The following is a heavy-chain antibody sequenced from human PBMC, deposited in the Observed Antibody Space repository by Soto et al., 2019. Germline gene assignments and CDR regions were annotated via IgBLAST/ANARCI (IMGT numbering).Heavy chain of an antibody. CDR1: VEKVCRTLCS. D-gene: IGHD2-15*01. J-gene: IGHJ6*02. CDR2: TYYRTKWYS. CDR3: ARGGLGYCSGGSCYSAELSRYYYDMEG. V-gene: IGHV6-1*01. Sequence: SQALPLSRVISVEKVCRTLCSRSCFQQSPSRGLEWLGRTYYRTKWYSYYALSVKSRITINPDTSKNQFSLKLSSVTAADTAVYYCARGGLGYCSGGSCYSAELSRYYYDMEGWGQGTTVIVS.